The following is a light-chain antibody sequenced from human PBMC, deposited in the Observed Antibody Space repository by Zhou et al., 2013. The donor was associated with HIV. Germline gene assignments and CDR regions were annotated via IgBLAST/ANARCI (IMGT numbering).Light chain of an antibody. CDR2: AAS. V-gene: IGKV1-NL1*01. CDR3: QQYYSTPPWT. Sequence: DIQMTQSPSILSASVGDRVTITCRASQSISNWLAWYQQKPGKAPKLLLYAASRLESGVPSRFSGSGSGTDYTLTISSLQPEDFATYYCQQYYSTPPWTFGQGTKVEIK. J-gene: IGKJ1*01. CDR1: QSISNW.